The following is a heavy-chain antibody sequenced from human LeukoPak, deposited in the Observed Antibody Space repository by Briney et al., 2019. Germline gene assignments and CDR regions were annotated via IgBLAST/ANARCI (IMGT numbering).Heavy chain of an antibody. J-gene: IGHJ5*02. CDR2: IYYSGST. D-gene: IGHD3-10*01. V-gene: IGHV4-59*01. CDR1: GGSISSYY. CDR3: ARDRSRSRFDP. Sequence: SETLSLTCTVSGGSISSYYWSWIRQPPGKGLEWIGYIYYSGSTNYNPSLKSRVIISVDTSKNQFSLKLSSVTAADTAVYYCARDRSRSRFDPWGQGTLVTFSS.